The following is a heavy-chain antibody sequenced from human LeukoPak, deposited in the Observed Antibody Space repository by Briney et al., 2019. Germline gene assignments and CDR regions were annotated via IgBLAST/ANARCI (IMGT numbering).Heavy chain of an antibody. V-gene: IGHV1-69*05. CDR1: GGTFSSYA. D-gene: IGHD1-26*01. Sequence: EASVKVSCKASGGTFSSYAISWVRQAPGQGLEWMGRIIPIFGTANYAQKFQGRVTITTDESTSTAYMELSSLRSEDTAVYYCASVVGASPNAFDIWGQGTMVTVSS. CDR2: IIPIFGTA. CDR3: ASVVGASPNAFDI. J-gene: IGHJ3*02.